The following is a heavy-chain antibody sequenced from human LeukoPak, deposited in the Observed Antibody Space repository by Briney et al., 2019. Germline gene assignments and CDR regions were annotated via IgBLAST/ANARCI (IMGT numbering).Heavy chain of an antibody. Sequence: GSLRLSCVASGITFSSYSMNWVRQAPGKRLEWVSYISSFSGTINYADSVKGRFTISRDNAKNSLYLQMNSLRAEDTAVYYCARDKGWLQFSAFDYWGQGTPVTVSS. V-gene: IGHV3-48*01. CDR3: ARDKGWLQFSAFDY. J-gene: IGHJ4*02. CDR1: GITFSSYS. D-gene: IGHD5-24*01. CDR2: ISSFSGTI.